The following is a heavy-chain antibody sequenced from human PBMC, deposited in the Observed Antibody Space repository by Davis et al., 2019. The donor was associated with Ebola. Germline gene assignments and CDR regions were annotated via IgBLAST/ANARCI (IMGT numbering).Heavy chain of an antibody. CDR2: ISYDGSNK. Sequence: GESLKISCAASGFTFSSYAMHWVRQAPGKGLEWVAVISYDGSNKYYADSVKGRFTISRDNSKNTLYLQMISLRPEDTAVYYCAKDGAAVPHSVYFYYGLDVWGIGTTVTVS. CDR3: AKDGAAVPHSVYFYYGLDV. V-gene: IGHV3-30-3*01. CDR1: GFTFSSYA. J-gene: IGHJ6*04. D-gene: IGHD5/OR15-5a*01.